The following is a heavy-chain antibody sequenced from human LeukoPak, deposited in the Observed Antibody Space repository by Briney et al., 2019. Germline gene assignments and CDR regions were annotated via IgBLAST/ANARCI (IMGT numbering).Heavy chain of an antibody. V-gene: IGHV3-48*03. J-gene: IGHJ4*02. Sequence: GGSLRLSCAASGFTFSSYEMNWVRLAPGKGLEWISYISRTGNSIYYADSVKGRFTISRGSAKNSLYLQMNSLRAEDTAVYYCARGPYSSNWYVDYWGQGTLVTVAS. CDR1: GFTFSSYE. CDR2: ISRTGNSI. CDR3: ARGPYSSNWYVDY. D-gene: IGHD6-13*01.